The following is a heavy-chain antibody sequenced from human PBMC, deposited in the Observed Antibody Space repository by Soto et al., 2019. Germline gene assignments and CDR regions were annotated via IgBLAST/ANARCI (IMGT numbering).Heavy chain of an antibody. V-gene: IGHV1-2*02. D-gene: IGHD1-26*01. CDR1: GYTFTGYY. CDR3: AIRYLNKPYYYYGMDV. J-gene: IGHJ6*02. Sequence: ASVKVSCKASGYTFTGYYMHWVRQAPGQGLEWMGWINPNSGGTNYAQKFQGRVTMTRDTSISTAYMELSRLRSDDTAVYYCAIRYLNKPYYYYGMDVWGQGTTVTVSS. CDR2: INPNSGGT.